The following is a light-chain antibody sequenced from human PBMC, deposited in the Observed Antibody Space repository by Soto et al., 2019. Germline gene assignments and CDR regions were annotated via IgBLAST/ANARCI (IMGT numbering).Light chain of an antibody. CDR3: QQYNNWPRT. CDR1: QSVSSS. Sequence: EIVMTQSPATLSVSPGERATLSCRASQSVSSSLAWFQQKPGQAPRLLIYGASTRATGIPARFSGSGSGTEFTLTISSLQSEEFAVYYCQQYNNWPRTFGQGTKVEI. V-gene: IGKV3-15*01. J-gene: IGKJ1*01. CDR2: GAS.